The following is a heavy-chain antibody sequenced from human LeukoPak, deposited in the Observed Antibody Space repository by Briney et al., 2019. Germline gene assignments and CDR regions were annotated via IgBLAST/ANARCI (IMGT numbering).Heavy chain of an antibody. V-gene: IGHV4-61*01. CDR1: GGSISSSSYY. D-gene: IGHD6-13*01. CDR2: IYYSGST. Sequence: SETLSLTCTVSGGSISSSSYYWSWIRQPPGKGLEWIGYIYYSGSTNYNPSLKSRVTISVDTSKNQFSLKLSSVTAADTAVYYCARMGIPAMIDYWGQGTLVTVSS. J-gene: IGHJ4*02. CDR3: ARMGIPAMIDY.